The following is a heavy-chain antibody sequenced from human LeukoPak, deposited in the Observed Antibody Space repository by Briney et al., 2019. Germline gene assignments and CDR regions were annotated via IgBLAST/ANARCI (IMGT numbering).Heavy chain of an antibody. CDR2: IIPIFGIA. D-gene: IGHD4-11*01. CDR3: ARDGAGGYSNYYYGMDV. Sequence: EASVKVSCKASGGTFSSYAISWVRQAPGQGLEWMGRIIPIFGIANYAQKFQGGVTITADKSTSTAYMELSSLRSEDTAVYYCARDGAGGYSNYYYGMDVWGQGTTVTVSS. V-gene: IGHV1-69*04. CDR1: GGTFSSYA. J-gene: IGHJ6*02.